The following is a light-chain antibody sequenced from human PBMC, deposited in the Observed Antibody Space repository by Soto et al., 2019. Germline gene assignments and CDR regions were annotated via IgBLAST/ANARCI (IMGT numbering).Light chain of an antibody. CDR1: RSVSTR. J-gene: IGKJ1*01. V-gene: IGKV3-15*01. CDR3: QHYNDRPPWT. Sequence: EIIMPQSPSTLSVSPGERATLSCRSSRSVSTRLACYQQKPGQTARHLIFDASTRATGIPARLSGSGSETEFTLTISSLQSEDVAIYFCQHYNDRPPWTFGEGTKVDIK. CDR2: DAS.